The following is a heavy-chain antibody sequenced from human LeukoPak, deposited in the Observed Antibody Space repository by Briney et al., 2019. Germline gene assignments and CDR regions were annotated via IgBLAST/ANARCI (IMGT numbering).Heavy chain of an antibody. J-gene: IGHJ4*02. CDR2: INPNSGGT. CDR3: ARAHYDILTGYYPNYFDY. D-gene: IGHD3-9*01. V-gene: IGHV1-2*06. Sequence: GALVKVSCKASGYTFTGYYMHWVRQAPGQGLEWMGRINPNSGGTNYAQKFQGRVTMTRDTSISTAYMKLSRLRSDDTAVYYCARAHYDILTGYYPNYFDYWGQGTLVTVSS. CDR1: GYTFTGYY.